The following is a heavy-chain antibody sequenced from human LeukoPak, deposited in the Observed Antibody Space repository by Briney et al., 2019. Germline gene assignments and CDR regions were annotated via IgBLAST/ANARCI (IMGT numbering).Heavy chain of an antibody. V-gene: IGHV1-8*01. CDR2: MNPNSGNT. CDR1: GYTFTSYD. J-gene: IGHJ4*02. D-gene: IGHD5-18*01. Sequence: RASVKVSCKASGYTFTSYDINWVRQATGQGLEWMGWMNPNSGNTGYAQKFQGRVTMTRNTSISTAYMELSSLRSEDTAVYYCATSGGYSYGAGDYFDYWGQGTLVTVSS. CDR3: ATSGGYSYGAGDYFDY.